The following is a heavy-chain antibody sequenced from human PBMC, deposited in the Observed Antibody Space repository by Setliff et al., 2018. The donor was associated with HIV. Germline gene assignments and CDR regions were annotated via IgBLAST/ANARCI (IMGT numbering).Heavy chain of an antibody. D-gene: IGHD6-13*01. CDR2: ISADGSDT. CDR3: AKRHAGSNTWYHFDT. V-gene: IGHV3-74*01. Sequence: GGSLRLSCAASGFTFSSYWIHWVRQAPGKGLVWVSRISADGSDTSYADSVKGRFTISSDNAMNTAFLQMNSVRGEDTAIYYCAKRHAGSNTWYHFDTWGQGTLVTVSS. CDR1: GFTFSSYW. J-gene: IGHJ4*02.